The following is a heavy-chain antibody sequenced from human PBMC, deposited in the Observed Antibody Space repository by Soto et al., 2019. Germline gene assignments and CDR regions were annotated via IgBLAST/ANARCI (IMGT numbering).Heavy chain of an antibody. CDR1: GFTFSSYG. J-gene: IGHJ1*01. V-gene: IGHV3-30*18. Sequence: QVQLVESGGGVVQPGRSLRLSCAASGFTFSSYGMHWVRQAPGKGLEWVAVISYDGSDKYYADSVKGRFTISRDNSNNTLCLQMDSLRAEDTAVYYCAKGVVGATTYFQHWGQGTLVTVSS. CDR3: AKGVVGATTYFQH. D-gene: IGHD1-26*01. CDR2: ISYDGSDK.